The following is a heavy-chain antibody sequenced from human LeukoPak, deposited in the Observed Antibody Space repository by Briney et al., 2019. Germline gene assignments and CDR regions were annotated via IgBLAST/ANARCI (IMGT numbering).Heavy chain of an antibody. D-gene: IGHD4-23*01. CDR3: ARAQRIIRWWEGTDAFDI. V-gene: IGHV1-2*02. CDR1: GYTFTGYY. J-gene: IGHJ3*02. Sequence: GASVKVSCKASGYTFTGYYMHWVRQAPGQGLEWMGWINPNSGGTNYAQKFQGRVTMTRDTSISTAYMELSRLRSDDTAVYYCARAQRIIRWWEGTDAFDIWGQGTMVTVSS. CDR2: INPNSGGT.